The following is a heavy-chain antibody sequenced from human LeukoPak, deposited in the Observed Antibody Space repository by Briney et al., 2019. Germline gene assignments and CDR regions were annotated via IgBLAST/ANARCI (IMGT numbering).Heavy chain of an antibody. CDR1: GLTFSNYW. V-gene: IGHV3-7*03. CDR2: IKQDGSEK. CDR3: ARDGFGTGSN. Sequence: GGSLGLSCAASGLTFSNYWMDWVRQAPGKGLEWVANIKQDGSEKNYVDSVKGRFIISRDNAKNSLYLQMNTLRADDTAVYYCARDGFGTGSNWGQGTLVTVSS. J-gene: IGHJ4*02. D-gene: IGHD3-16*01.